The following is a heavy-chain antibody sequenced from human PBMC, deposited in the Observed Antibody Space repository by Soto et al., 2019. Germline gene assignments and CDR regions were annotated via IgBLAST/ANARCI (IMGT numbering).Heavy chain of an antibody. CDR1: GYTFTSYG. V-gene: IGHV1-18*01. D-gene: IGHD6-13*01. CDR2: NSAYNGNT. CDR3: ARDSAAACPFDY. J-gene: IGHJ4*02. Sequence: QVQLVQSGAEVKKPGASVKVSCKASGYTFTSYGISWVRQAPGQGLEWMGWNSAYNGNTNYAQKLQGRVTMTTHTSTSTAYMELRSLRSDDTAVSYFARDSAAACPFDYWGQRLLVTVSS.